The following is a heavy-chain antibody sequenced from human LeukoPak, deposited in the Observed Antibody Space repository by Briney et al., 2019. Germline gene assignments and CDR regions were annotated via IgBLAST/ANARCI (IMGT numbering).Heavy chain of an antibody. CDR1: GYTFTSNY. CDR3: ARGGDSSGYYYYYFDY. CDR2: MNPNSGNT. V-gene: IGHV1-8*03. D-gene: IGHD3-22*01. Sequence: ASVKVSCKAFGYTFTSNYMHWVRQATGQGLEWMGWMNPNSGNTGYAQKFQGRVTITRNTSISTAYMELSSLRSEDTAVYYCARGGDSSGYYYYYFDYWGQGTLVTVSS. J-gene: IGHJ4*02.